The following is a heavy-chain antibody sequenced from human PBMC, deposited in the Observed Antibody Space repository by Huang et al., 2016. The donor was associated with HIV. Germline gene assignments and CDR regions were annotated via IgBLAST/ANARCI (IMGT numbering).Heavy chain of an antibody. V-gene: IGHV1-18*04. D-gene: IGHD3-22*01. J-gene: IGHJ4*02. Sequence: QVHLVQSGPEVKKPGASAKVSCKASDYTFTSFGISWVRQAPGQGLEWMGSISAHKGDTNYEQKFRVRVTMTTDTSTRTAHMELRSLRSDDSAVYYCVVDDTSGYFSSDYWGQGTLVTVSS. CDR1: DYTFTSFG. CDR2: ISAHKGDT. CDR3: VVDDTSGYFSSDY.